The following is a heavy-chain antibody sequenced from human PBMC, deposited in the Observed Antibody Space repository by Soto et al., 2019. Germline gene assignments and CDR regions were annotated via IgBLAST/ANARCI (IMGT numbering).Heavy chain of an antibody. V-gene: IGHV1-8*01. CDR2: MQPSTGNT. D-gene: IGHD6-25*01. CDR1: GYSFTSLD. J-gene: IGHJ4*02. Sequence: ASVKVSCKASGYSFTSLDINWVRQTAGQGLEWMGWMQPSTGNTGYAQKFQGRVTVTRNTSISTVYMELSGLRPDDTAVYYCARRKERSGPHYFDYWGQGSQVTVSS. CDR3: ARRKERSGPHYFDY.